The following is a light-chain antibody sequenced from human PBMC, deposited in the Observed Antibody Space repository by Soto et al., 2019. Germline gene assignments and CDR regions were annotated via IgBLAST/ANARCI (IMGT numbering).Light chain of an antibody. Sequence: IVKTQSPATLSVSPGERVILSCRASQSVRSDLAWYLEKPGQAPRLLIYGASSRATGIPARFSGSGSGTEFTLTFNSLQSEDFAVYYCQQYNSWPLTFGGGTKVEI. CDR1: QSVRSD. V-gene: IGKV3-15*01. CDR3: QQYNSWPLT. J-gene: IGKJ4*01. CDR2: GAS.